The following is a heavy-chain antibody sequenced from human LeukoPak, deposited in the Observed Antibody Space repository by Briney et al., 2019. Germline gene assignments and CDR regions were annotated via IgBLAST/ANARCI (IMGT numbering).Heavy chain of an antibody. D-gene: IGHD5-24*01. CDR2: IYYSGTT. V-gene: IGHV4-59*01. CDR3: ARSRDGNNVDT. Sequence: SETLSLTCIVSGGSISSYYWSGLRQPPGKGLEWIGHIYYSGTTNYNPSLKSRVTISVDTAKTQFSLKLTSVTAADTAVFYCARSRDGNNVDTWGQGTLVTVSS. J-gene: IGHJ5*02. CDR1: GGSISSYY.